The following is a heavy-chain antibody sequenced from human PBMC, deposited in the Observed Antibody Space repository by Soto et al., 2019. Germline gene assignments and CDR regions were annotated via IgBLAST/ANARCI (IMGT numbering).Heavy chain of an antibody. J-gene: IGHJ4*02. CDR1: GFTFSSYA. D-gene: IGHD1-26*01. V-gene: IGHV3-23*01. CDR3: SGGVGDAF. Sequence: EVQLLESGGGLVQPGGSLRLSCAASGFTFSSYAMRWVRQAPVKGLEWVSAISGSGGSTYYADSVKGRFTISRDNSKNTLYLQMNSLRAEDTAMYYCSGGVGDAFWGQGTLVTVSS. CDR2: ISGSGGST.